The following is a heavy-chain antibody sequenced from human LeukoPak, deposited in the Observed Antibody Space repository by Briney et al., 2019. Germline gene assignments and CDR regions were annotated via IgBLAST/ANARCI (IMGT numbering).Heavy chain of an antibody. J-gene: IGHJ4*02. D-gene: IGHD3-10*01. CDR2: IIPIFGTA. CDR1: GGTFNIYA. CDR3: ARDKHYYGSGSYYTPGGY. V-gene: IGHV1-69*05. Sequence: SVKVSCKASGGTFNIYAISWVRQAPGQGLEWMGGIIPIFGTANYAQKFQGRVTMTTDTSTSTAYMELRSLRSDDTAVYYCARDKHYYGSGSYYTPGGYWGQGTLVTVSS.